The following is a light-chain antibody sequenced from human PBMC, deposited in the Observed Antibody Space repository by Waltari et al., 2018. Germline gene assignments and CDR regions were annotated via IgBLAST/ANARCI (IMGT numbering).Light chain of an antibody. CDR3: QTGGHGTWV. CDR2: VNSDGSH. Sequence: QLVLTQSPSASASLGASVKLTCTLRSGHSSKIIAWHQQQPEKGPLYLMKVNSDGSHSKGDEIPYRFSGSSSGAELYLTISNLQSEDEADYFCQTGGHGTWVFGGWTKLTVL. J-gene: IGLJ3*02. V-gene: IGLV4-69*01. CDR1: SGHSSKI.